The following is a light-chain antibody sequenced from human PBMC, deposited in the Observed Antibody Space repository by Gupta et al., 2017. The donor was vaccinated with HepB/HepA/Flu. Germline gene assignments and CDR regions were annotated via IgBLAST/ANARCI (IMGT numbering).Light chain of an antibody. J-gene: IGLJ2*01. CDR3: GSYTGDSTWI. V-gene: IGLV2-23*02. CDR1: SSDVGSYNR. Sequence: QSALPPSASVSGPPRQSITISCTGTSSDVGSYNRVSWYQQHPGKDPKLVIHDVSKRPSGVSNRFSGSKSGNTASLTISGLQAEDEADYYCGSYTGDSTWIFGGGTKLTVL. CDR2: DVS.